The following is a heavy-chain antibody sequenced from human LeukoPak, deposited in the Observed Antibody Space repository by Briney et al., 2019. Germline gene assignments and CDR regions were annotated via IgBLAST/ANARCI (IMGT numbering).Heavy chain of an antibody. D-gene: IGHD6-13*01. J-gene: IGHJ4*02. CDR1: GFTFSDYY. Sequence: GGSLRLSWAASGFTFSDYYMSWIRQAPGKGLEWVSYISSSGSTIYYADSVKGRFTISRDNAKNSLYLQMNSLRAEDTAVYYCARCRGDSSSWWSWGDTDDYWGQGTLVTVSS. CDR2: ISSSGSTI. V-gene: IGHV3-11*01. CDR3: ARCRGDSSSWWSWGDTDDY.